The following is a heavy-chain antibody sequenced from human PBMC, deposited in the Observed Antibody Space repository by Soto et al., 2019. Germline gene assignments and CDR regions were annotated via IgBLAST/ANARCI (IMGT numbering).Heavy chain of an antibody. D-gene: IGHD3-22*01. CDR1: GYSFTSYW. J-gene: IGHJ3*02. CDR3: ARRGSDYYDSSGQGRDAFDI. V-gene: IGHV5-10-1*01. Sequence: PGETLKISCKGSGYSFTSYWISWVRQMPGKGLEWMGRIDPSDSYTNYSPSFQGHVTISADKSISTAYLQWSSLKASDTAMYYCARRGSDYYDSSGQGRDAFDIWGQGTMVTCSS. CDR2: IDPSDSYT.